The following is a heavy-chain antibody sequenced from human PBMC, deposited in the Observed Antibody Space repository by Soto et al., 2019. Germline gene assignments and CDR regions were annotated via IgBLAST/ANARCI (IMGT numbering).Heavy chain of an antibody. CDR2: INPSGGST. D-gene: IGHD1-26*01. CDR3: ARDKGARDYYYGMDV. V-gene: IGHV1-46*01. CDR1: GYTFTSYY. Sequence: QVQLVQSGAEVKKHGASVKVSCKASGYTFTSYYMHWVRQAPGQGLEWMGIINPSGGSTSYAQKFQGRVTMTRDTSTSTVYMELSSLRSEDTAVYYCARDKGARDYYYGMDVWGQGTTVTVSS. J-gene: IGHJ6*02.